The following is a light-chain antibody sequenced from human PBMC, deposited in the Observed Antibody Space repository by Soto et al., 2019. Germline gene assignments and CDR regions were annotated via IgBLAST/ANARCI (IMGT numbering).Light chain of an antibody. V-gene: IGLV2-8*01. Sequence: QSVLTQPPSASGSPGQSVTISCTGTSSDIGGYNYVSWYQQHPGKAPKLMIYEVSKRPSGVPDRFSGSKSGNTASLTVSGLQVEDEADYYCSSFEASNNLLFGGGTKLTVL. CDR3: SSFEASNNLL. CDR2: EVS. J-gene: IGLJ2*01. CDR1: SSDIGGYNY.